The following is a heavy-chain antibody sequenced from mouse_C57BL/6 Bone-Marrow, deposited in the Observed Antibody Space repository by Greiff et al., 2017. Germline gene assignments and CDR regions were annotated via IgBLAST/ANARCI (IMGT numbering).Heavy chain of an antibody. CDR1: GYSITSGYY. CDR3: AREGYYDGSSRYYAMDY. CDR2: ISYDGSN. V-gene: IGHV3-6*01. Sequence: EVKLVESGPGLVKPSQSLSLTCSVTGYSITSGYYWNWIRQFPGNKLEWMGYISYDGSNNYNPSLKNRISITRDTSKNQFFLKLNSVTTEDTATYYGAREGYYDGSSRYYAMDYWGQGTSVTVSS. J-gene: IGHJ4*01. D-gene: IGHD1-1*01.